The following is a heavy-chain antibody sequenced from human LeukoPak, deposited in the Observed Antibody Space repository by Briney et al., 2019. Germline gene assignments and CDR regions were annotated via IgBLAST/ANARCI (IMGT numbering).Heavy chain of an antibody. D-gene: IGHD3-22*01. Sequence: RGESLKISCKGSGYSFTSYWIGWVRQMPGKGLEWMGIIYPGDSDTRYSPSFQGQVTISADKSISTAYLQWSSLKASDTAMYYCARRYYYDSSGYYYFRDAFDIWGQGTMVTVSS. CDR1: GYSFTSYW. CDR2: IYPGDSDT. CDR3: ARRYYYDSSGYYYFRDAFDI. J-gene: IGHJ3*02. V-gene: IGHV5-51*01.